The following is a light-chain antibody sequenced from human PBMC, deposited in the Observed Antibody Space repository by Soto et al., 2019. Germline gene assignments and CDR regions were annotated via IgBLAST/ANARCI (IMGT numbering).Light chain of an antibody. J-gene: IGLJ1*01. Sequence: QSALTQPRSVSGSPGQSVTISCTGASSDVGGYNFVSWYQQHVGKATKLMIYGVNKRPSGVPDRFSGSKSENTASLTISKLQAEDEADYYCCSDAANSIYVFGYRTKVPVL. V-gene: IGLV2-11*01. CDR3: CSDAANSIYV. CDR2: GVN. CDR1: SSDVGGYNF.